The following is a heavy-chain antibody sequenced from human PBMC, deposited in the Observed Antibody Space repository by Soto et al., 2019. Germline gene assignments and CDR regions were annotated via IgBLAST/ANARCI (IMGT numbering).Heavy chain of an antibody. D-gene: IGHD3-3*01. J-gene: IGHJ6*03. CDR3: ARLKRITIYEVVSAEFYMDV. V-gene: IGHV4-59*08. Sequence: SETLSLTCSVSGGPLSDYYWSWVRQPPRKGLEWIGYVYSSGSTNYNSSLESRATISVDSSTNQFSLKLSSVTAADTAIYYCARLKRITIYEVVSAEFYMDVSGKGTTVTVSS. CDR2: VYSSGST. CDR1: GGPLSDYY.